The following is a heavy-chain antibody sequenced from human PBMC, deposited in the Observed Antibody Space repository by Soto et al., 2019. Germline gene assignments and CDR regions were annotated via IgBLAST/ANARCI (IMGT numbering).Heavy chain of an antibody. Sequence: GGSLRLSCTASGFTFNKFWMHWVRQAPGKGLVWVSRINGDGSDTAYADSVKGRFTISRDNSKNTLYLQMNSLRAEDKAVYYCATYSGNYERYGVYYGMDVWGQGTTVTVSS. CDR2: INGDGSDT. J-gene: IGHJ6*02. CDR3: ATYSGNYERYGVYYGMDV. D-gene: IGHD1-26*01. V-gene: IGHV3-74*01. CDR1: GFTFNKFW.